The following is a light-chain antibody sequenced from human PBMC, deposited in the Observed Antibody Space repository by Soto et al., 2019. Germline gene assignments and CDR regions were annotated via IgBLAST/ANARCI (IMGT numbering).Light chain of an antibody. Sequence: DIQMTQSPSNLSASVGDRVTITCRASQSISSWLAWYQQKPGKAPKLLIYKASSLESGVPSRFSGSGSGTEFTLTISSLQPDDIATYYCQQYNSYSGTFGQGTKVEIK. J-gene: IGKJ1*01. V-gene: IGKV1-5*03. CDR3: QQYNSYSGT. CDR1: QSISSW. CDR2: KAS.